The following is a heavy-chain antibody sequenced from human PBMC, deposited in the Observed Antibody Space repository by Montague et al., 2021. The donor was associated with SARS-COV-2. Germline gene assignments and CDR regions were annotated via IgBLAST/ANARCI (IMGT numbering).Heavy chain of an antibody. CDR3: VRYSGWFYFDF. CDR2: TYYRSKWYS. V-gene: IGHV6-1*01. D-gene: IGHD6-19*01. CDR1: GDSVSSNRVA. J-gene: IGHJ4*02. Sequence: CAISGDSVSSNRVAWSWNRQSPSRGLEWLGRTYYRSKWYSDYAPXVRCRLTVNPDASKNEFSLELNYVTPEDTAVYYCVRYSGWFYFDFWGQGTLVTVSS.